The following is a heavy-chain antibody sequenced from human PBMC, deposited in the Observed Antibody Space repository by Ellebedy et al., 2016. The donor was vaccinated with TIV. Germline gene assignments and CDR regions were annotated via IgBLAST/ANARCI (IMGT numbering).Heavy chain of an antibody. CDR3: AGDPSSGNNWYYYLNY. CDR2: ISISSSNI. CDR1: GSTLSRYA. D-gene: IGHD6-13*01. J-gene: IGHJ4*02. V-gene: IGHV3-48*02. Sequence: GESLKISXDASGSTLSRYAMNWVRQAPGKGLEWVSYISISSSNIHYAESVKGRFTISRDNAKNSLYLQMNSLRDEDTAVYYCAGDPSSGNNWYYYLNYWGQGTLVTVSS.